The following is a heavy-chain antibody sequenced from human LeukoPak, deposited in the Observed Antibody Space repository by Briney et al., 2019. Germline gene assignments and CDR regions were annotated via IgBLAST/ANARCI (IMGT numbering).Heavy chain of an antibody. CDR1: GASINIRYHY. CDR3: ARAGSYNWKYTEQFDY. CDR2: IYHSGST. V-gene: IGHV4-39*07. D-gene: IGHD1-7*01. Sequence: PSETLSLTCTVSGASINIRYHYWGWIRQPPGKGLEWIGSIYHSGSTFDNPSLKSRVTISVDTSKNQFSLKLSSVTAADTAVYYCARAGSYNWKYTEQFDYWGQGTLVTVSS. J-gene: IGHJ4*02.